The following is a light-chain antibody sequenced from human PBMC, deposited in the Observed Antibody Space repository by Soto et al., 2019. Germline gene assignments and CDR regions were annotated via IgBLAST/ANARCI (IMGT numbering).Light chain of an antibody. CDR3: QSYDSSLIGWV. V-gene: IGLV1-40*01. CDR1: SSNIGAGYN. Sequence: QYVLTQPPSVSGAPGQRVTISCTGSSSNIGAGYNVHWYQQLPGTAPKLLIFGNSNRPSGVPDRFSGSKSGTSASLAITGLQAEDEADYYCQSYDSSLIGWVFGVGTKLTVL. CDR2: GNS. J-gene: IGLJ3*02.